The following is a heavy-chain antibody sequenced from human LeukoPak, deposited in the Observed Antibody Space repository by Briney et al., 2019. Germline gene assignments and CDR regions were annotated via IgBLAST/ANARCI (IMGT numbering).Heavy chain of an antibody. CDR1: GYTFTSYG. CDR3: ARGHYDFWSGYSNWFDP. D-gene: IGHD3-3*01. CDR2: INPNSGNT. V-gene: IGHV1-8*03. Sequence: ASVKVSCKASGYTFTSYGINWVRQAPGQGLEWMGWINPNSGNTGYAQKFQGRVTITRNTSISTASMELRSLRSGDTAVYYCARGHYDFWSGYSNWFDPWGQGTLVTVSS. J-gene: IGHJ5*02.